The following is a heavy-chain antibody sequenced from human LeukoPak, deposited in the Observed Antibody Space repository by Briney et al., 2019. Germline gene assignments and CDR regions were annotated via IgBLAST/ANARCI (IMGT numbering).Heavy chain of an antibody. D-gene: IGHD3-10*01. J-gene: IGHJ4*02. CDR3: AKEAITMVRGVIPN. V-gene: IGHV1-69*04. Sequence: SVKVSCKASGGTFSSYAISWVRQAPGQGLEWMGRIIPILGIANYAQKFQGRVTITADKSTSTAYMELSSLRSEDTAVYYCAKEAITMVRGVIPNWGQGTLVTVSS. CDR2: IIPILGIA. CDR1: GGTFSSYA.